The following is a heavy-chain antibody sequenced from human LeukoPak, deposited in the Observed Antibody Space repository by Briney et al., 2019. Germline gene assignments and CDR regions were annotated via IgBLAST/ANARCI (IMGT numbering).Heavy chain of an antibody. CDR1: GGSISSSSYY. CDR3: ARVSTGVIIAYYFDY. CDR2: IYYSGST. J-gene: IGHJ4*02. D-gene: IGHD3-10*01. V-gene: IGHV4-39*07. Sequence: SETLSLTCTVSGGSISSSSYYWGWIRQPPGKGLEWIGSIYYSGSTYYNPSLKSRVTISVDTSKNQFSLKLSSVTAADTAVYYCARVSTGVIIAYYFDYWGQGTLVTVSS.